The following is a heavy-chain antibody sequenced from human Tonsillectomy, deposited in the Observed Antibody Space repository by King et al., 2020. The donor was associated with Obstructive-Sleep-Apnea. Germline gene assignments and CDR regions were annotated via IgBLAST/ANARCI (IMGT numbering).Heavy chain of an antibody. CDR2: IYSDGST. J-gene: IGHJ4*02. Sequence: QLQESGPGLVKPSETLSLTCSVSGDSISSNCWSWIRQPAGEGLEWVGRIYSDGSTNSNPSLKSRVTMSLDTSKNQFSLKLSSVTAADTAVYFCAREDRYSSGYYSLYYFDFWGQGTLVTVSS. CDR1: GDSISSNC. D-gene: IGHD3-22*01. CDR3: AREDRYSSGYYSLYYFDF. V-gene: IGHV4-4*07.